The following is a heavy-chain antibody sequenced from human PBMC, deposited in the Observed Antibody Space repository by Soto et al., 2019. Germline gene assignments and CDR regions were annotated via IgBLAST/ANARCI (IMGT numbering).Heavy chain of an antibody. D-gene: IGHD3-10*01. CDR1: GFTFSSYA. V-gene: IGHV3-23*01. CDR2: ISGSGGST. Sequence: PGGSLRLSCAASGFTFSSYAMSWVRQAPGKGLEWVSAISGSGGSTYYADSVKGRFTISRDNSKNTLYLQMNSLRAEDTAVYYCAKDWGSRFGPYTEGNWFDPWGQGTLVTVSS. J-gene: IGHJ5*02. CDR3: AKDWGSRFGPYTEGNWFDP.